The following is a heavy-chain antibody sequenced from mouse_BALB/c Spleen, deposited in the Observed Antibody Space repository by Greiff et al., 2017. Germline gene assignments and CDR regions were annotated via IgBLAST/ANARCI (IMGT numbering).Heavy chain of an antibody. CDR3: VRDSSGSSFAY. V-gene: IGHV10-1*02. Sequence: EVHLVESGGGLVQPKGSLKLSCAASGFTFNTYAMNWVRQAPGKGLEWVARIRSKSNNYATYYADSVKDRFTISRDDSQSMLYLQMNNLKTEDTAMYYCVRDSSGSSFAYWGQGTLVTVSA. CDR2: IRSKSNNYAT. CDR1: GFTFNTYA. J-gene: IGHJ3*01. D-gene: IGHD3-1*01.